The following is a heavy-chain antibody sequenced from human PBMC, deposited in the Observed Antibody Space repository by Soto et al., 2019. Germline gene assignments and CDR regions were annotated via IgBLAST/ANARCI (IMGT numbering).Heavy chain of an antibody. J-gene: IGHJ6*03. V-gene: IGHV2-70*11. D-gene: IGHD4-4*01. CDR3: ARIKVTKGYYYYMDG. Sequence: SGPTLVNPTPTLTLTRTLSGLSLSSSGICMSWIRQPPGKALEWLARIDWDDDKYYSTSLKTRLTISKDTSKNQVVLTMTNMDPVDTATYYCARIKVTKGYYYYMDGWGKGTTVTVSS. CDR1: GLSLSSSGIC. CDR2: IDWDDDK.